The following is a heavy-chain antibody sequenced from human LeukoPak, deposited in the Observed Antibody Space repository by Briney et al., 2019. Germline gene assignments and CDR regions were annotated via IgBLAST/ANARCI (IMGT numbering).Heavy chain of an antibody. CDR3: ARAFTPSSSSWGFNY. D-gene: IGHD6-13*01. J-gene: IGHJ4*02. V-gene: IGHV4-34*01. CDR2: INHCWST. Sequence: PPETLSLTCAVYVGSFSGYYWSCIRQPPGKGLEWIGQINHCWSTNYNPSLKSRVTISVDTSKNQFSLKLSSVTAADTAVYYCARAFTPSSSSWGFNYWGQGTLVTVSS. CDR1: VGSFSGYY.